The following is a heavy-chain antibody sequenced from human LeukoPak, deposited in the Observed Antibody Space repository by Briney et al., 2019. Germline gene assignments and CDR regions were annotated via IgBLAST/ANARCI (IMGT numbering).Heavy chain of an antibody. Sequence: SETLSLTCTVSGDSINSLDLWSWVRQPPGKGLEWIGEINHSGSTNYNPSLKSRVTISADTSKNQFSLKLSSVTAADTAVYYCAAGGYSYALWYWGQGTLVTVSS. CDR3: AAGGYSYALWY. J-gene: IGHJ4*02. CDR1: GDSINSLDL. CDR2: INHSGST. V-gene: IGHV4-4*02. D-gene: IGHD5-18*01.